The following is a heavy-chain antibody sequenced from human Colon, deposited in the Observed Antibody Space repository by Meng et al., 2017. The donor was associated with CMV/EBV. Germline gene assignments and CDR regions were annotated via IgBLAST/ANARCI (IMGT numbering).Heavy chain of an antibody. Sequence: GESLKISCAASGFTFRNYAMSWARQAPGKGLEWVSTISGSGERTHYAGSVKGRFTISRDNSKSTLYLQMNRLTAEDTAVYYCDGSYFWGQGTLVTVSS. CDR1: GFTFRNYA. CDR2: ISGSGERT. D-gene: IGHD5-24*01. V-gene: IGHV3-23*01. J-gene: IGHJ4*02. CDR3: DGSYF.